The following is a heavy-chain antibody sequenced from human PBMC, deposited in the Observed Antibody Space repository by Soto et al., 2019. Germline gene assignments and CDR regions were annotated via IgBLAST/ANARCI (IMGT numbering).Heavy chain of an antibody. CDR1: GFTFSSYA. D-gene: IGHD3-22*01. CDR2: ISDSGTGT. V-gene: IGHV3-23*01. J-gene: IGHJ3*02. CDR3: AKDHTVVIRDAFYI. Sequence: EVQILESGGGLVQPGGSLRLSCAASGFTFSSYARYWVRQAPGKGLAWVSGISDSGTGTYYADSVKGRFTISRDNSKNTGYLQIKSLRAEDTAVYYCAKDHTVVIRDAFYIWCQVTMVNGSS.